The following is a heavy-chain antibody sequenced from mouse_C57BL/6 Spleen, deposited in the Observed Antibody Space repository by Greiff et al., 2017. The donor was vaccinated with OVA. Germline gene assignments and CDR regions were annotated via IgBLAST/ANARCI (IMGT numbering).Heavy chain of an antibody. V-gene: IGHV1-47*01. D-gene: IGHD2-4*01. CDR3: ARGDYLYYAMDD. J-gene: IGHJ4*01. CDR2: FHPYNDDT. CDR1: GYTFTTYP. Sequence: VQLQQSGAELVKPGASVPMSCKASGYTFTTYPIAWMKQNHGKSLEWIGNFHPYNDDTKYNEKFKGKATLNVEKSSSTVYLERIRLTSDYAAVYYCARGDYLYYAMDDGGEVTSDTVSS.